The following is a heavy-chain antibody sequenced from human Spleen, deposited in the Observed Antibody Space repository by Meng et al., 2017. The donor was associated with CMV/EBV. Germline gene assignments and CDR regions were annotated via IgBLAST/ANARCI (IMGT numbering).Heavy chain of an antibody. J-gene: IGHJ5*02. CDR2: INPVSGDT. D-gene: IGHD5/OR15-5a*01. Sequence: SGYNFTDYHLHWVRQAPGQGLEWLGWINPVSGDTKFAEKFQGRVTMTRDTSISTAYMELTRLQSDDAAVYYCARPANWVVYHYFDLWGQGTLVTVSS. V-gene: IGHV1-2*02. CDR1: GYNFTDYH. CDR3: ARPANWVVYHYFDL.